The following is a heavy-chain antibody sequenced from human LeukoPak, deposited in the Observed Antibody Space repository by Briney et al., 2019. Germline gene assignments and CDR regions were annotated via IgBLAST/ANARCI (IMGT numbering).Heavy chain of an antibody. Sequence: PSETLSLTCTVSGGSISSSSYYWGWIRQPPGKGLEWIGSIFYSGSAYYNPSLKSRVAISVDTSKNQFSLKLSSVTAADTAVYFCARQGGTLNWFDPWGQGNLVTVSS. J-gene: IGHJ5*02. D-gene: IGHD1-7*01. CDR3: ARQGGTLNWFDP. V-gene: IGHV4-39*01. CDR1: GGSISSSSYY. CDR2: IFYSGSA.